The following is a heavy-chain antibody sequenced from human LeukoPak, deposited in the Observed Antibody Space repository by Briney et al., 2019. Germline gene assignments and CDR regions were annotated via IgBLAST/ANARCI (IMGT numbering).Heavy chain of an antibody. CDR2: ISGSSGTI. D-gene: IGHD1-7*01. J-gene: IGHJ4*02. V-gene: IGHV3-48*02. CDR3: ARVANSNYYFDC. Sequence: AGSLRLSCTASGFTFSSYNMNWVRQTPGKGLEWLSYISGSSGTIYYADSVKGRFTISRDNAKNSLDLQMNSLRDEDTALYYCARVANSNYYFDCWGQGTLVTVSS. CDR1: GFTFSSYN.